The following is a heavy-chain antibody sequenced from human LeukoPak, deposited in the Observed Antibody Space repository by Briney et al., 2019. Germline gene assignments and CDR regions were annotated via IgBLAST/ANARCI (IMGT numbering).Heavy chain of an antibody. V-gene: IGHV3-33*01. CDR1: GFTFSSYG. CDR3: ARDIADYYGSGSYPPYYGMDV. CDR2: IWYDGSNK. Sequence: GGSLRLSCAASGFTFSSYGMHWVRQAPGRGLEWVAVIWYDGSNKYYADSVKGRFTISRDNSKNTLYLQMNSLRAEDTAVYYCARDIADYYGSGSYPPYYGMDVWGQGTTVTVSS. D-gene: IGHD3-10*01. J-gene: IGHJ6*02.